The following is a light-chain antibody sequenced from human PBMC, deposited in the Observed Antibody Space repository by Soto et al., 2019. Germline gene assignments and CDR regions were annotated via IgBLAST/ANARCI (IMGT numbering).Light chain of an antibody. CDR1: SSDIGAYNY. V-gene: IGLV2-8*01. CDR3: SSYAGTNNVV. Sequence: QSALTQPPSASGSPGQSVTIPCTGTSSDIGAYNYVSWYQQHPGRAPKPMIYEVNKSPSGVPDRCSGSTSGNTASLTVSGRQAAAEDDYFCSSYAGTNNVVFGGGTKVTV. J-gene: IGLJ2*01. CDR2: EVN.